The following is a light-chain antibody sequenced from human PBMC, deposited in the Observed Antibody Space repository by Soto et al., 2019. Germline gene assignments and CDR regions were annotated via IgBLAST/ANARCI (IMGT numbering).Light chain of an antibody. CDR2: GAS. J-gene: IGKJ1*01. CDR1: QSLSSN. V-gene: IGKV3-15*01. Sequence: EIVMTQSPATLSVSAGERATLSCRASQSLSSNLAWYQQKPGQAPRLLIYGASTRATGIAARFSGRGAGAEFTLTISSLQSEDFAVYYCQQYRSWPRTFGQGTKVDIK. CDR3: QQYRSWPRT.